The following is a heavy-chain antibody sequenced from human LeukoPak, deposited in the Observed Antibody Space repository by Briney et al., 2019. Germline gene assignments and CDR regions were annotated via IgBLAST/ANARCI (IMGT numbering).Heavy chain of an antibody. CDR2: ISYDGSNK. CDR1: GFTFIGYA. J-gene: IGHJ6*02. D-gene: IGHD3-9*01. V-gene: IGHV3-30-3*01. CDR3: ARDMVRTVLRYFDWPRSGMDV. Sequence: GGSLRLSCAASGFTFIGYAMSWVRQAPGKGLEWVAVISYDGSNKYYADSVKGRFTISRDNSKNTLYLQMNSLRAEDTAVYYCARDMVRTVLRYFDWPRSGMDVWGQGTTVTVSS.